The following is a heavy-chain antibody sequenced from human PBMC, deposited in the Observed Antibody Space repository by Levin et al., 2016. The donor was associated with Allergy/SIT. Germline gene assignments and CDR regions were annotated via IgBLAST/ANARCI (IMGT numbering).Heavy chain of an antibody. CDR2: IYSGGST. J-gene: IGHJ6*02. CDR3: ARDTGQFYYYGMDV. V-gene: IGHV3-53*01. Sequence: WIRQPPGKGLEWVSVIYSGGSTYYADSVKGRFTISRDNSKNTLYLQMNSLRAEDTAVYYCARDTGQFYYYGMDVWGQGTTVTVSS. D-gene: IGHD3-10*01.